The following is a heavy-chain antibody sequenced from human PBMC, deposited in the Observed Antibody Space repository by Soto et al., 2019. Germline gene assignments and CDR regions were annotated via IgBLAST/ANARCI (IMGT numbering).Heavy chain of an antibody. J-gene: IGHJ4*02. CDR3: ARVAVAGTLYFDY. V-gene: IGHV4-39*01. CDR1: GGSISSSSYY. CDR2: IYYSGST. D-gene: IGHD6-19*01. Sequence: SETLSLTCTVSGGSISSSSYYWGWIRQPPGKGLEWIGSIYYSGSTYYNPSLKSRVTISVATSKNQFSLKLSSVTAADTAVYYCARVAVAGTLYFDYWGQGTLVTVSS.